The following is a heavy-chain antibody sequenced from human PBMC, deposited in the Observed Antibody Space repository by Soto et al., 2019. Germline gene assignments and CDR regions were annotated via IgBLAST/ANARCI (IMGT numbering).Heavy chain of an antibody. V-gene: IGHV1-69*02. CDR2: IIPILGIA. Sequence: QVQLVQSGAEVKKPGSSVKVSCKASGGTFSSYTISWVRQAPGQGLEWMGRIIPILGIANYAQKFRGRVTITADKSTSTAYMELSSLRSEDTAVYYCARVHYDILTAHYQYYYGMDVWGQGTTVTVSS. D-gene: IGHD3-9*01. CDR1: GGTFSSYT. J-gene: IGHJ6*02. CDR3: ARVHYDILTAHYQYYYGMDV.